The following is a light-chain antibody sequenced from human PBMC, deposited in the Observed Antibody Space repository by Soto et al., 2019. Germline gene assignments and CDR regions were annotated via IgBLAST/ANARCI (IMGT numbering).Light chain of an antibody. CDR2: AAS. CDR3: LQHNTYPLT. CDR1: QTINNK. V-gene: IGKV1-17*01. J-gene: IGKJ4*01. Sequence: DIQMTQSPSTLSASVGDRVTITCRASQTINNKLAWYQKKPGKAPKRLIYAASTLQSGVPSRFSGSGSGTEFTLTISSLQPEDFATYYCLQHNTYPLTFGGGTKVEVK.